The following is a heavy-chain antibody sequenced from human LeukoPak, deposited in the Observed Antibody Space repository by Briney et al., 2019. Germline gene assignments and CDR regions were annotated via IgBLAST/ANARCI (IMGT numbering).Heavy chain of an antibody. Sequence: ASVKVSCKASGYTFTSYYMHWVRQAPGQGLEWMGIINPSGGSTSYAQKFQGRVTMTRDMSTSTVHMELSSLRSEDTAVYYCARDLSYYYYMDVWGKGTTVTVSS. D-gene: IGHD3-16*02. J-gene: IGHJ6*03. CDR2: INPSGGST. CDR3: ARDLSYYYYMDV. V-gene: IGHV1-46*01. CDR1: GYTFTSYY.